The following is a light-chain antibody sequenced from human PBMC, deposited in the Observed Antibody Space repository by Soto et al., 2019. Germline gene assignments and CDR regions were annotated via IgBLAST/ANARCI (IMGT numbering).Light chain of an antibody. CDR3: QVWESSSDHVV. Sequence: SYELTQPPSVSVAPGKTARITCGGNNIGSKSVHWYQQKPGQAPVLVIYYDSDRPSGIPERFSGSNSGNTATLTISRVEAGDEADYYCQVWESSSDHVVFCGGTKLTVL. CDR1: NIGSKS. CDR2: YDS. V-gene: IGLV3-21*01. J-gene: IGLJ2*01.